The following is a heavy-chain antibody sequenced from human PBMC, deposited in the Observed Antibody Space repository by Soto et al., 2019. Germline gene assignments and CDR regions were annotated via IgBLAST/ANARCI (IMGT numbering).Heavy chain of an antibody. CDR1: GVSISGSSYY. V-gene: IGHV4-39*01. CDR2: IYYSVQT. CDR3: ARHGSS. J-gene: IGHJ5*02. Sequence: SETLSLTCSVSGVSISGSSYYWGWIRQPPGKGLEWIGSIYYSVQTYYNPSLKSRVTISVDRSKNQFSLNLTSVTATDTAFYYCARHGSSWGQGTLVTVSS.